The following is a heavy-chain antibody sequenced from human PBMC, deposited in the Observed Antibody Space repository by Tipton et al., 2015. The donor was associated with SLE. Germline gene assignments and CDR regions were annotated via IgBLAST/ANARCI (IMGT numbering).Heavy chain of an antibody. CDR2: VHYSGTT. D-gene: IGHD2-8*02. CDR1: GGSISTYY. J-gene: IGHJ4*02. CDR3: ARDVGGYNTGWFPYYFDY. Sequence: TLSLTCTVSGGSISTYYWSWIRQAPGKGLEWIGYVHYSGTTKYNPSLKSRVTISVDTSKTQFSLKLNSLTAADTAVYYCARDVGGYNTGWFPYYFDYWGQGTLVTVSS. V-gene: IGHV4-59*12.